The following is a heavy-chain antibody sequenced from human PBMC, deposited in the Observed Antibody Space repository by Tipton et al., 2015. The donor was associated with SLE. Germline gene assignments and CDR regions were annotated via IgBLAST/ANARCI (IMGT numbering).Heavy chain of an antibody. CDR1: GFIFSEYA. V-gene: IGHV3-23*01. J-gene: IGHJ3*01. CDR2: VSGPGDTT. Sequence: SLRLSCAASGFIFSEYAMNWVRQTPGRGLEWVSHVSGPGDTTYYADSVKGHFTVSRDNSKKTLYLQMNNLRPDDTAVYYCAKDAIARNGVFDAYDVWGQGAMVTVSS. CDR3: AKDAIARNGVFDAYDV. D-gene: IGHD3-3*01.